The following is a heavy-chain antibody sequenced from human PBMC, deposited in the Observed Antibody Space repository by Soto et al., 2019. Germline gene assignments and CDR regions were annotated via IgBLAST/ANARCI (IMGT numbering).Heavy chain of an antibody. V-gene: IGHV2-70*01. Sequence: SGPTLVNPTQTLTLTCTFSAFSLSTSGMCVSWIRQPPGKALEWLALIDWDDDKYYSTSLKTRLTISKDTSKNQVVLTMTNMDPVDTATYYCARTYRHVLWGYFDYWGQGTLVTVSS. D-gene: IGHD3-16*01. CDR3: ARTYRHVLWGYFDY. J-gene: IGHJ4*02. CDR2: IDWDDDK. CDR1: AFSLSTSGMC.